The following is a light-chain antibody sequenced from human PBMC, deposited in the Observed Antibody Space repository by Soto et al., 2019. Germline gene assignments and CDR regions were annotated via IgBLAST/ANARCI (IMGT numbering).Light chain of an antibody. V-gene: IGKV3-15*01. Sequence: EVVMTQSPATLSVSPGERATLSCRASQSVSNNLAWYQQKPGQAPRLLIYDASTRATGIPARFSGSGSGKAFTSTIIRLQTEDFAVYYCQQYNNWPPGRFGQGTKVEIK. CDR3: QQYNNWPPGR. CDR1: QSVSNN. J-gene: IGKJ1*01. CDR2: DAS.